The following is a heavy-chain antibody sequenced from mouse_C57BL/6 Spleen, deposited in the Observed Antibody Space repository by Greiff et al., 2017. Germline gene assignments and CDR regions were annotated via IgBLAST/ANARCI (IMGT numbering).Heavy chain of an antibody. D-gene: IGHD2-4*01. CDR1: GYTFTSYW. CDR3: TRSAIYYDYDGVDY. V-gene: IGHV1-5*01. Sequence: EVQLQQSGTVLARPGASVKMSCKTSGYTFTSYWMHWVKQRPGQGLEWVGAIYPGNSDTSYNQKFKGKAKLTAVTSASTAYMELSSLTNEDSAVYYCTRSAIYYDYDGVDYWGQGTTLTVSS. J-gene: IGHJ2*01. CDR2: IYPGNSDT.